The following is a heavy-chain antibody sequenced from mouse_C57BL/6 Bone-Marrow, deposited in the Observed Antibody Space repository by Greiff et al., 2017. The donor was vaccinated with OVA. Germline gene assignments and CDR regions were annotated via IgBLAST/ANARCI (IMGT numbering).Heavy chain of an antibody. Sequence: HVQLQQPGAELVRPGTSVKLSCKASGYTFTSYWMHWVKQRPGQGLEWIGVIDPSDSYTNYNQKFKGKATLTVDTSSSTAYMQLSSLTSEDSAVYYCASGEIDYWGQGTTLTVSS. CDR2: IDPSDSYT. V-gene: IGHV1-59*01. CDR1: GYTFTSYW. CDR3: ASGEIDY. J-gene: IGHJ2*01.